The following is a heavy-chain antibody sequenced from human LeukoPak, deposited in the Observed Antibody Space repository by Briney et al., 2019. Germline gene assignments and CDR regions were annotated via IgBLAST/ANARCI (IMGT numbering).Heavy chain of an antibody. D-gene: IGHD3-10*01. J-gene: IGHJ6*02. CDR1: GYTFTGYY. V-gene: IGHV1-2*02. CDR3: ARAFGYYGSGSYGATTYYYGMDV. CDR2: INPNSGGT. Sequence: ASVKVSCKASGYTFTGYYMHWVRQAPGQGLEWMGWINPNSGGTNYAQKFQGRVTMTRGTSISTAYMELSRLRSDDTAVYYCARAFGYYGSGSYGATTYYYGMDVWGQGTTVTVSS.